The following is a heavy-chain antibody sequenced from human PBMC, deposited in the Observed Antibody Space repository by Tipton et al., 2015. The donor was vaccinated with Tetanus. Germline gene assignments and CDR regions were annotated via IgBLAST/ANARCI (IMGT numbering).Heavy chain of an antibody. CDR2: TYYRSKWFN. V-gene: IGHV6-1*01. Sequence: GLVKPSQTLSLTCAISGDSVSSNTMAWNWIRQSPSRGLEWLGRTYYRSKWFNDYAVSLRGRITVNADTSRNQFSLQLNSVIPEDTAVYYCARALKQGANWFDPWGQGTLVTVSS. J-gene: IGHJ5*02. D-gene: IGHD3-16*01. CDR3: ARALKQGANWFDP. CDR1: GDSVSSNTMA.